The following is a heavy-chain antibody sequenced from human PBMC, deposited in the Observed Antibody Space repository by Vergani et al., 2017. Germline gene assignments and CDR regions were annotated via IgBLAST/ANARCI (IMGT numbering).Heavy chain of an antibody. J-gene: IGHJ4*02. CDR1: GGTFSSYA. Sequence: QVQLVQSGAEVKKPGSSVKVSCKASGGTFSSYAISGVRQAPGQGLEWMGRIIPILGIANYAQKFQGRVTITADKSTSTAYMELSSLRSEDTAVYYCARDIESTFDYWGQGTLVTVSS. CDR2: IIPILGIA. CDR3: ARDIESTFDY. V-gene: IGHV1-69*04. D-gene: IGHD5-24*01.